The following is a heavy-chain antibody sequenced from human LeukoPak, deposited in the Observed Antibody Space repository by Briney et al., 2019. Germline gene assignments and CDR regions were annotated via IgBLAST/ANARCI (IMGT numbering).Heavy chain of an antibody. CDR3: ARYSSSGLEY. CDR1: GGSISSYY. CDR2: IYYSGST. Sequence: PSETLSLTCTVSGGSISSYYWSWIRQPPGEGLEWIGFIYYSGSTSYNPSLKSRVTISVDTSKNQFSLKLTSVTAADTAVYYCARYSSSGLEYWGQGTLVTVSS. D-gene: IGHD6-19*01. J-gene: IGHJ4*02. V-gene: IGHV4-59*01.